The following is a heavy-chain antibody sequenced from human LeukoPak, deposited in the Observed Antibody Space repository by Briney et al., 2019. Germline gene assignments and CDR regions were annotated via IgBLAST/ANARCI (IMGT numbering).Heavy chain of an antibody. Sequence: GGSLRLSCAASGFTFSDYYMSWIRQAPRKGLEWVSYISSSGSTIYYADSVKGRFTISRDNAKNSLYLQMNSLRAEDTAVYYCARGIQTYYYDSSGYPSIYYMDVWGKGTTVTVSS. CDR2: ISSSGSTI. D-gene: IGHD3-22*01. CDR3: ARGIQTYYYDSSGYPSIYYMDV. J-gene: IGHJ6*03. CDR1: GFTFSDYY. V-gene: IGHV3-11*04.